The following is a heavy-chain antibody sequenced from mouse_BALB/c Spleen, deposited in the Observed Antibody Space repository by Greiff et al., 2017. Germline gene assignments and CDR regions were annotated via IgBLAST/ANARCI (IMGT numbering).Heavy chain of an antibody. CDR1: GYSITSDYA. CDR2: ISYSGST. CDR3: ASYYYGSSPYAMDY. Sequence: EVKLVESGPGLVKPSQSLSLTCTVTGYSITSDYAWNWIRQFPGNKLEWMGYISYSGSTSYNPSLKSRISITRDTSKNQFFLQLNSVTTEDTATYYCASYYYGSSPYAMDYWGQGTSVTVSS. J-gene: IGHJ4*01. V-gene: IGHV3-2*02. D-gene: IGHD1-1*01.